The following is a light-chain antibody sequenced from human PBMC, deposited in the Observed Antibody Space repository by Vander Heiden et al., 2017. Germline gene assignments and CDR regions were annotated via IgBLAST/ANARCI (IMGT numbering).Light chain of an antibody. CDR3: QQDYYYSWT. J-gene: IGKJ1*01. CDR2: KAS. Sequence: DIHMTQYPSTLSASVGDRVIISCRASQSIDSWLAWYQQKPGTAPKLLIYKASTLESGVPSRFSGSGSGTEFTLTISSLQSDDFASYYCQQDYYYSWTFGQGTKVEIK. V-gene: IGKV1-5*03. CDR1: QSIDSW.